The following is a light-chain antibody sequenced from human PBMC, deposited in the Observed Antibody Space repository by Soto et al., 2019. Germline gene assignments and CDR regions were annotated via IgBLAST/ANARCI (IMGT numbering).Light chain of an antibody. Sequence: EIVLTQSPATLSLSPGERATLSCRASQSVSSYLAWYQQKPGQAPRLLIYDASNRATGIPARFSGSRSGTDFTLTISSLEPEDFAVYYGQQRSNWPPLTFGGGTKVEIK. V-gene: IGKV3-11*01. CDR1: QSVSSY. J-gene: IGKJ4*01. CDR2: DAS. CDR3: QQRSNWPPLT.